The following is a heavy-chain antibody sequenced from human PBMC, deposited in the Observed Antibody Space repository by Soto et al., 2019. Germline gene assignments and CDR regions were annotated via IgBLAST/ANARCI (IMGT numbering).Heavy chain of an antibody. Sequence: QVQLVESGGGVVQPGRSLRLSCAASGFTFSSYGMHWVRQAPGKGLEWVAVISYDGSNKYYADSVKGRFTISRDNSKNTLDLQMNSLRAEDTAVYYCANLNWGPFDYWGQGTLVTVSS. J-gene: IGHJ4*02. D-gene: IGHD7-27*01. CDR2: ISYDGSNK. CDR3: ANLNWGPFDY. CDR1: GFTFSSYG. V-gene: IGHV3-30*18.